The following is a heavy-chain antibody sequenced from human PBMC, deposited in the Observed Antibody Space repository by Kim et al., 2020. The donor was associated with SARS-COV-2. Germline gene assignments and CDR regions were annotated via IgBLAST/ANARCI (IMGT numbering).Heavy chain of an antibody. D-gene: IGHD3-3*01. Sequence: GGSLRLSCAASGFTFSSYGMHWVRQAPGKGLEWVAVIWYDGSNKYYADSVKGRFTISRDNSKNTLYLQMNSLRAEDTAVYYCARDASYDFWSGYLDYWGQGTLVTVSS. CDR1: GFTFSSYG. CDR3: ARDASYDFWSGYLDY. J-gene: IGHJ4*02. CDR2: IWYDGSNK. V-gene: IGHV3-33*01.